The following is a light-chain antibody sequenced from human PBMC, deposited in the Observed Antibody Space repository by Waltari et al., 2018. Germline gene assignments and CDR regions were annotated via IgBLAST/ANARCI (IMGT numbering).Light chain of an antibody. CDR1: SSDVVGYNY. J-gene: IGLJ2*01. V-gene: IGLV2-14*03. Sequence: QSALTQPASVSGSPGQSITISCTGTSSDVVGYNYVSWYQHHPGKAPRLMIYAVSNRPSVVSNRFSGAKSGNTASLTISGLQAEDEAEYYCSSYTSSRTVVFGGGTQVTVL. CDR2: AVS. CDR3: SSYTSSRTVV.